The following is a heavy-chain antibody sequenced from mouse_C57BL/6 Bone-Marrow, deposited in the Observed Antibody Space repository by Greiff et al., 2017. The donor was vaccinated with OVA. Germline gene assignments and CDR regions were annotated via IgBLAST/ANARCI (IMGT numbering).Heavy chain of an antibody. J-gene: IGHJ4*01. CDR1: GYTFTTYP. D-gene: IGHD2-4*01. V-gene: IGHV1-47*01. CDR2: FHPYNDDT. CDR3: ARGGLRQGSYYYAMDY. Sequence: QVQLKQSGAELVKPGASVKMSCKASGYTFTTYPIEWMKQNHGKSLEWIGNFHPYNDDTKYNEKFKGKATLTVEKSSSTVYLELSRLTSDDSAVYYCARGGLRQGSYYYAMDYWGQGTSVTVSS.